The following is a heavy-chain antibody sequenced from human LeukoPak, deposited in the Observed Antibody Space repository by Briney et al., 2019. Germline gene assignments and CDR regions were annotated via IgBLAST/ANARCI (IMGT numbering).Heavy chain of an antibody. V-gene: IGHV7-4-1*02. CDR1: GYTFTTYA. Sequence: RASVKVSCKASGYTFTTYAIHWVRQAPGQGLEWMGWINTNTRNPAYAQGFTGRFVFSLDTSVSTAYLQISSLKAEDTAVYYCARSNPGAPLDYWGQGTLVPVSS. CDR3: ARSNPGAPLDY. J-gene: IGHJ4*02. D-gene: IGHD1-26*01. CDR2: INTNTRNP.